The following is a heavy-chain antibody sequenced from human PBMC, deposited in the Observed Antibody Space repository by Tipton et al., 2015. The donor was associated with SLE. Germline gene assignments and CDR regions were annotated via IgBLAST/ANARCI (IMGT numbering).Heavy chain of an antibody. CDR3: ATLRGILSSGVDY. D-gene: IGHD2-15*01. J-gene: IGHJ4*02. CDR1: GGSISSGSYY. CDR2: INHSGST. V-gene: IGHV4-39*07. Sequence: TLSLTCTVSGGSISSGSYYWSWIRQPPGKGLEWIGEINHSGSTNYNPSLKSRVTISVDTSKNQFSLKLSSVTAADTAVYYCATLRGILSSGVDYWGQGTLVTVSS.